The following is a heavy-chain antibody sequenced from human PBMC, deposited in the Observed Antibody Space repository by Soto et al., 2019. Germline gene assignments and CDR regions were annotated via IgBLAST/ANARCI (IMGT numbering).Heavy chain of an antibody. Sequence: QVQLVQSGAEVKKPGASVKISCKTSGYTFMTYALHWVRQAPGQRPEWMGWINPGNGNTEYSQKLQGRVTITRDTSARTVFMEVANMTSEDTAVYYWARVRMLWYGELSHWGQGTQVIVSA. CDR3: ARVRMLWYGELSH. D-gene: IGHD3-10*01. V-gene: IGHV1-3*01. J-gene: IGHJ4*02. CDR1: GYTFMTYA. CDR2: INPGNGNT.